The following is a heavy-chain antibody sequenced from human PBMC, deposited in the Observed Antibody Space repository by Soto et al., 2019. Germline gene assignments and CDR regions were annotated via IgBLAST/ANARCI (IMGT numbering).Heavy chain of an antibody. Sequence: RGGSLSLSCAASGFSVSSNYMSSGRRAPGKGLERASVIYSGGSTYYADSVKGRFTISRDNSKNTLYLQMNSLRAEDTAVYYCARDGIPLSEKTASGSPVRYYYYGMDVWGQGTTVTVSS. J-gene: IGHJ6*02. V-gene: IGHV3-53*01. D-gene: IGHD2-15*01. CDR1: GFSVSSNY. CDR2: IYSGGST. CDR3: ARDGIPLSEKTASGSPVRYYYYGMDV.